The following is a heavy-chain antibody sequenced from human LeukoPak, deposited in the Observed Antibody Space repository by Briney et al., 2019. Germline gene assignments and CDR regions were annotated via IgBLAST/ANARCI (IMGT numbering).Heavy chain of an antibody. Sequence: PGGSLRLSCAASGFTFSSYAMSWVRQAPGKGLEWVSAISGSGGSTYYADSVKGRFTISRDNSKNTLYLHMNSLRAEDTALYYCAKGGYCTSTTCRKDAFDLWGQGTMVTVSS. CDR3: AKGGYCTSTTCRKDAFDL. J-gene: IGHJ3*01. V-gene: IGHV3-23*01. D-gene: IGHD2-2*01. CDR2: ISGSGGST. CDR1: GFTFSSYA.